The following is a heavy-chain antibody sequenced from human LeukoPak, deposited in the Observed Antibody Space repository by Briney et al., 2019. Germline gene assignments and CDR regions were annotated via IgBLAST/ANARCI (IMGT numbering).Heavy chain of an antibody. V-gene: IGHV3-53*01. J-gene: IGHJ4*02. D-gene: IGHD3-22*01. CDR2: IYSGGST. CDR1: GFTVSSNY. CDR3: ARDLRPTYYYDSSGYYFDY. Sequence: PGGSLRLSCAASGFTVSSNYMSWVRQAPGKGLEWVSVIYSGGSTYYADSVKGRFTISRDNAKNSLYLQMNSLRAEDTAVYYCARDLRPTYYYDSSGYYFDYWGQGTLVTVSS.